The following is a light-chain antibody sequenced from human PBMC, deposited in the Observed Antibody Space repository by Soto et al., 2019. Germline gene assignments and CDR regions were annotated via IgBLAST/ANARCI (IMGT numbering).Light chain of an antibody. CDR3: LHHSDYPCT. J-gene: IGKJ2*02. V-gene: IGKV1-12*01. Sequence: DIQMTQSPSSVSASVGDTVTITCRASQGISSRLAWYQQKPGKAPKLLIYIASSFQSGVPSRFSGSWSGTDFALTISSLQAEDFETYYCLHHSDYPCTVGQGTKVDIK. CDR2: IAS. CDR1: QGISSR.